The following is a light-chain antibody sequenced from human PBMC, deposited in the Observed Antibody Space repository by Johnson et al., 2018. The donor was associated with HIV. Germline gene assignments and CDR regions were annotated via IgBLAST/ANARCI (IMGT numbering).Light chain of an antibody. CDR3: GTWDSSLSANV. CDR1: SSNIGNNY. Sequence: HSVLTQPPSVSAAPEQKVTISCSGSSSNIGNNYVSWYQQLPGTAPKLLVYENVKRPSGIPDRFSGSKSGTSATLGITGLQTGDEADYYCGTWDSSLSANVFGTGTKVTVL. J-gene: IGLJ1*01. V-gene: IGLV1-51*02. CDR2: ENV.